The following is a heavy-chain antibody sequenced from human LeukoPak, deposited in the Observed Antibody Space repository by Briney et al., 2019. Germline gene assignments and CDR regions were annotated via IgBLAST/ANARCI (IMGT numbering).Heavy chain of an antibody. V-gene: IGHV3-33*01. CDR1: GFTFSSYG. Sequence: GRSLGLSCAASGFTFSSYGMHWVRQAPGKGLEWVAVIWYGGSNKYYADSVKGRFTISRDNSKNTLYLQMNSLRAEDTAVYYCAREGIVVVPAAIGGEGYYYGMDVWGQGTTVTVSS. CDR2: IWYGGSNK. J-gene: IGHJ6*02. D-gene: IGHD2-2*02. CDR3: AREGIVVVPAAIGGEGYYYGMDV.